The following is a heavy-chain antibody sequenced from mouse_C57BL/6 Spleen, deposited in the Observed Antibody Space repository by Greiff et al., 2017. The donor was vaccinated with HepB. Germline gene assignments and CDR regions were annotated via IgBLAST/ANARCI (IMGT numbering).Heavy chain of an antibody. V-gene: IGHV1-82*01. Sequence: VNVVESGPELVKPGASVKISCKASGYAFSSSWMNWVKQRPGKGLEWIGRIYPGDGDTNYNGKFKGKATLTADKSSSTAYMQLSSLTSEDSAVYFCARSEGLDYWGQGTTLTVSS. D-gene: IGHD3-3*01. CDR3: ARSEGLDY. CDR2: IYPGDGDT. CDR1: GYAFSSSW. J-gene: IGHJ2*01.